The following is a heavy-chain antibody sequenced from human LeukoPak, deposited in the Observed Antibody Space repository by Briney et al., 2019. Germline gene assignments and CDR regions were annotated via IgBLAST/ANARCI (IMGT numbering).Heavy chain of an antibody. J-gene: IGHJ4*02. CDR3: ARHRGYSDY. CDR2: IYPGDSDT. Sequence: GESLKISCKGSGYSFANYWIGWVRQMSGKGLEWMGIIYPGDSDTTYSPSFQGQVTISADKSINTAYLQWSSLKASDTAMYYCARHRGYSDYWGQGTLVTVSS. CDR1: GYSFANYW. V-gene: IGHV5-51*01.